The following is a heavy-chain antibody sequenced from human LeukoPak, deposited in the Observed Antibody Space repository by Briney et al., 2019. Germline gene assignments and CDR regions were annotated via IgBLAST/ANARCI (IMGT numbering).Heavy chain of an antibody. CDR3: ARFLVRGVITLFDY. Sequence: GESLKISGKGSGYRFTDYWIAWVRQMPGKGLEWMGIVYPSNSETRYSPSFQGQVTISADKSISTGYLQWSSLKASDTAMYYCARFLVRGVITLFDYWGQGTLVTVSS. J-gene: IGHJ4*02. D-gene: IGHD3-10*01. CDR1: GYRFTDYW. CDR2: VYPSNSET. V-gene: IGHV5-51*01.